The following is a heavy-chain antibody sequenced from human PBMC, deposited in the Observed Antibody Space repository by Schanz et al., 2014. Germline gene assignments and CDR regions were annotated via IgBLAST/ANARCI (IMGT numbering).Heavy chain of an antibody. CDR3: ARDPGYSTGAEHYY. CDR1: GYTFTGYY. J-gene: IGHJ4*02. Sequence: QVQLVQSGAEVMKPGASVKVSCKASGYTFTGYYLHWVRQAPGQGLEWMGRINPTSGDTVYAQKFQGRVTMTRDTSVTTAYMELSRLRSDDTAAYYCARDPGYSTGAEHYYWGQGTLVTVSS. V-gene: IGHV1-2*06. CDR2: INPTSGDT. D-gene: IGHD6-25*01.